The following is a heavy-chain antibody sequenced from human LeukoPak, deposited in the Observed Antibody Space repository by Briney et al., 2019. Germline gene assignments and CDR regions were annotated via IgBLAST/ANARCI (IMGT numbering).Heavy chain of an antibody. V-gene: IGHV3-23*01. CDR1: GFTFSSYA. CDR2: IIGSGGST. D-gene: IGHD3-9*01. J-gene: IGHJ5*02. Sequence: GGSLRLSCAASGFTFSSYAMSWVRQAPGKGLEWVSAIIGSGGSTYYADSVKGRFTISRDNSKNTLYLQMNSLRAEDTAVNYCAKAAYNDILTGYSTPNWFAAWGEGTLVTVSS. CDR3: AKAAYNDILTGYSTPNWFAA.